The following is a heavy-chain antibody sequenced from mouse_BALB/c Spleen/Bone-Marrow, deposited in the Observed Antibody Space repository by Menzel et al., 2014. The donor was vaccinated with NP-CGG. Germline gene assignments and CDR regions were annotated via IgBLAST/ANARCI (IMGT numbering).Heavy chain of an antibody. CDR3: ASGNYFNFDY. CDR2: ISYDGSN. J-gene: IGHJ2*01. D-gene: IGHD2-1*01. CDR1: GYSITSGYY. Sequence: EVQLQQSGPGLVKPSQSLSLTCSVTGYSITSGYYWNWIRQFPGSKLEWMGYISYDGSNNYNPSLKNRISITRDTSKNQFFLKLNSVTTEDTATYYCASGNYFNFDYWGQGTTLTVSS. V-gene: IGHV3-6*02.